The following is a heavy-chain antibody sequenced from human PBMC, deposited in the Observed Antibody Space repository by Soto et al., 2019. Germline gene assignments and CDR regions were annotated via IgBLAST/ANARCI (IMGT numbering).Heavy chain of an antibody. D-gene: IGHD3-3*01. Sequence: EVQLVESGGGLVKPGGSLRRSCAASGFTFSNAWMNWVRQAPGKGLEWVGRIKSKTDGGTTDYAAPVKGRFTISRDDSKNTLYLQMNSLKTEDTAVYYCTTRPERRYYDFWSGHDYWGKGSLVTVSS. V-gene: IGHV3-15*07. CDR2: IKSKTDGGTT. J-gene: IGHJ4*02. CDR1: GFTFSNAW. CDR3: TTRPERRYYDFWSGHDY.